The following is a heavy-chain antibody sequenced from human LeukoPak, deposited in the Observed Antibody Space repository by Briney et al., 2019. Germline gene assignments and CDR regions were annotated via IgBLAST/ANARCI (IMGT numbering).Heavy chain of an antibody. J-gene: IGHJ4*02. CDR2: INHSGST. CDR3: ARAIVRVFD. CDR1: GGSFSGYY. Sequence: NPSETLSLTCAVYGGSFSGYYWSWIRQPPGKGLEWIGEINHSGSTNYNPSLKSRVTISVDTSKNQFSLKLSSVTAADTAVYYCARAIVRVFDWGQGTLVTVSS. V-gene: IGHV4-34*01. D-gene: IGHD2/OR15-2a*01.